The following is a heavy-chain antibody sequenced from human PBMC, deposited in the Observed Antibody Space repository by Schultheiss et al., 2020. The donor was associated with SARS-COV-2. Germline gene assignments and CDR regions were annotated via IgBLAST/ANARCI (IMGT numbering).Heavy chain of an antibody. Sequence: SVKVSCKASGGTFSTYAINWVRQAPGQGLEWMGGIIPIFGPANYAQKFQGRVTITADESTSTAYMELSSLRSEDTAVYYCARYDSSSVYYYYGMDVWGQGTTVTVSS. D-gene: IGHD3-22*01. CDR1: GGTFSTYA. V-gene: IGHV1-69*13. J-gene: IGHJ6*02. CDR3: ARYDSSSVYYYYGMDV. CDR2: IIPIFGPA.